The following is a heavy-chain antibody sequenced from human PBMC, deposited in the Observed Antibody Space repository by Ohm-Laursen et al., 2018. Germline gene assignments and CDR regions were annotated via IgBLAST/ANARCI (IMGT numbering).Heavy chain of an antibody. D-gene: IGHD3-22*01. V-gene: IGHV3-7*01. CDR1: GFTFSGYW. CDR3: ARGLYSYDSSGYPAL. J-gene: IGHJ4*02. CDR2: IKQDGSEQ. Sequence: SLRLSCAASGFTFSGYWMSWVRQAPGKGLEWVANIKQDGSEQDYVDSVKGRFTISRDNAKNSLYLHMDSLRGEDTAVYYCARGLYSYDSSGYPALWGQGTLVTVSS.